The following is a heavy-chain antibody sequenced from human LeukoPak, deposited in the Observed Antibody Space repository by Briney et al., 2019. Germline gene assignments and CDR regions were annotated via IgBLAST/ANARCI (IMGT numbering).Heavy chain of an antibody. J-gene: IGHJ4*02. Sequence: GEPLKISCKGSGYSFTSYWIGWVRQMPGKGLEWMGIIYPGDSDTRYSPSFQGQVTISADKSISTAYLQWSSLKASDTAMYYCARLTYYYDSSGYSSPDYWGQGTLVTVSS. D-gene: IGHD3-22*01. CDR1: GYSFTSYW. V-gene: IGHV5-51*01. CDR2: IYPGDSDT. CDR3: ARLTYYYDSSGYSSPDY.